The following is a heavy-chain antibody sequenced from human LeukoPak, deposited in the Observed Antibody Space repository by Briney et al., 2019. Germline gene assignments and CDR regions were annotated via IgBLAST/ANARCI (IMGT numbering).Heavy chain of an antibody. D-gene: IGHD3-22*01. CDR1: GGSISSSNW. CDR2: IYHSGST. V-gene: IGHV4-4*02. Sequence: SETLSLTCAVSGGSISSSNWWSWVRQPPGKGLEWIGEIYHSGSTNYNPSLKSRVTISVDTSKNQFSLKLSSVTAADTAVYYCARAPYYYDSSGYDEGWGQGTLVTVSS. CDR3: ARAPYYYDSSGYDEG. J-gene: IGHJ4*02.